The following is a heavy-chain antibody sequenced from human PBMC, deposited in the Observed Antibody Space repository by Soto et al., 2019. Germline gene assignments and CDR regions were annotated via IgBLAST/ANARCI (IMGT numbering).Heavy chain of an antibody. D-gene: IGHD2-15*01. CDR1: GFTFSSYS. Sequence: PGGSLRLSCAASGFTFSSYSMNWVRQAPGKGLEWVSSISSSSSYIYYADSVKGRFTISRDNARNSLYLQMNSLRAEDTAVYYCARDGGYCSGGSCYPFDYWGQGTLVTVSS. V-gene: IGHV3-21*01. J-gene: IGHJ4*02. CDR3: ARDGGYCSGGSCYPFDY. CDR2: ISSSSSYI.